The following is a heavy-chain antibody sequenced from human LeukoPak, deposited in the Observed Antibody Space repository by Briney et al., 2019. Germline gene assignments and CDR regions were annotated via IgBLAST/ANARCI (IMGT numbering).Heavy chain of an antibody. CDR3: ARDINWNYEGNNY. V-gene: IGHV3-21*01. CDR2: ISSSSSYI. J-gene: IGHJ4*02. D-gene: IGHD1-7*01. CDR1: GFTFSSYS. Sequence: PGGSLRLSCAASGFTFSSYSMNWVRQAPGKGLEWVSSISSSSSYIYYADSVKGRFTISRDNAKNSLYLQMNSLRAEDTAVYYCARDINWNYEGNNYWGQGTLVTVSS.